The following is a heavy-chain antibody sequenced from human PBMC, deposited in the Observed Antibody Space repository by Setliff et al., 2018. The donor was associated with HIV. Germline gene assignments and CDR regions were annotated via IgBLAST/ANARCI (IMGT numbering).Heavy chain of an antibody. CDR1: GFTFSRYW. J-gene: IGHJ4*02. Sequence: GGSLRLSCAASGFTFSRYWMSWVRQAPGKGLEWVANIKQDGSEKYYIESVKGRFTIFRDNAKNSVFLQMNSLRAEDTGVYYCATQTGFYNSHWYDYWGQGTMVTVSS. D-gene: IGHD6-13*01. CDR3: ATQTGFYNSHWYDY. CDR2: IKQDGSEK. V-gene: IGHV3-7*01.